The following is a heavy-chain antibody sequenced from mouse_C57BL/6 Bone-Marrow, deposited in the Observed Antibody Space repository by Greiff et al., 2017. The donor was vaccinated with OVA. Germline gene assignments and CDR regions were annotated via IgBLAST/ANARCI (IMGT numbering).Heavy chain of an antibody. CDR3: ARMGHWYFDV. Sequence: EVQLQQSGPGLVKPSQSLSLTCSVTGYSITSGYYWNWIRQFPGNKLEWMGYISYDGSNNYNPSLKNRISITRDTSKNQFFLKLNSVTTEDTATYYCARMGHWYFDVWGTGTTVTVSS. J-gene: IGHJ1*03. V-gene: IGHV3-6*01. CDR1: GYSITSGYY. D-gene: IGHD4-1*01. CDR2: ISYDGSN.